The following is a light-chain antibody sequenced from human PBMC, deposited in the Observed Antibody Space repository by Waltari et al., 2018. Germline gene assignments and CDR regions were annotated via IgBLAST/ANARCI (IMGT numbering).Light chain of an antibody. CDR1: QGISSY. CDR3: QQLNSYPLS. Sequence: IQLTQSPSSLSASVGDRVTITCRASQGISSYLAWYQQKPGKAPELLIYAASTLQSGGPSRCSGSGSGTDFTLTISSLQPDDFAPYYCQQLNSYPLSFGPGTKVDVK. CDR2: AAS. V-gene: IGKV1-9*01. J-gene: IGKJ3*01.